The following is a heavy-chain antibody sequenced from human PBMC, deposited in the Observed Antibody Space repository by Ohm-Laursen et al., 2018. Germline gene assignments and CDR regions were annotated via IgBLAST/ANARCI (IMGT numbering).Heavy chain of an antibody. CDR3: ARDQGYCSSTSCYFDY. D-gene: IGHD2-2*01. J-gene: IGHJ4*02. CDR1: GGSISSGGYC. V-gene: IGHV4-31*03. Sequence: SDTLSLTCTVSGGSISSGGYCWYWIRQHPGKGLEWIGYICNSGSTYYNPSLKSRVTMSVDTSKNQFSLRLNSVTAADTAVYYCARDQGYCSSTSCYFDYWGQGTLVTVSS. CDR2: ICNSGST.